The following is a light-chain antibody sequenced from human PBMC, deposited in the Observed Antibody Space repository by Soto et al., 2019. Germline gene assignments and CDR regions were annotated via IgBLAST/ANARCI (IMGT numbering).Light chain of an antibody. V-gene: IGKV1-5*03. CDR3: QQYNSYST. Sequence: DIQMTQSPSSLSASVGDSVTITCRASQSWLAWYQQKAGKAPKFLIYKASTLESGVPSRLSGSGSGTEFTITISSLQPDDFATYYCQQYNSYSTFGPGTRLEI. J-gene: IGKJ5*01. CDR2: KAS. CDR1: QSW.